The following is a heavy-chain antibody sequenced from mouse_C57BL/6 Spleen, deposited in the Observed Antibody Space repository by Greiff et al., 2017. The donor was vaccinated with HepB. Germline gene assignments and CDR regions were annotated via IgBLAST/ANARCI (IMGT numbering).Heavy chain of an antibody. D-gene: IGHD1-1*01. J-gene: IGHJ3*01. CDR2: INYDGSST. CDR3: AREDYYGKGFAY. Sequence: EVKVVESEGGLVQPGSSMKLSCTASGFTFSDYYMAWVRQVPEKGLEWVANINYDGSSTYYLDSLKSRFIISRDNAKNLLYLQMSSLKSEDTATYYCAREDYYGKGFAYWGQGTLVTVSA. CDR1: GFTFSDYY. V-gene: IGHV5-16*01.